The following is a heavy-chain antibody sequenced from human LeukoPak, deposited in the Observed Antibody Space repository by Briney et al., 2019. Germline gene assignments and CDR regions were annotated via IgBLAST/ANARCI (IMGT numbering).Heavy chain of an antibody. Sequence: GGSLRLSCAASGFTFSDYYMSWIRQAPGKGLEWVSYISSSSSYTYYADSVKGRFTISRDNSKNTLYLQMNSLRAEDTAVYYCAEDSVVPAADFDYWGQGTLVTVSS. D-gene: IGHD2-2*01. CDR3: AEDSVVPAADFDY. V-gene: IGHV3-11*05. J-gene: IGHJ4*02. CDR1: GFTFSDYY. CDR2: ISSSSSYT.